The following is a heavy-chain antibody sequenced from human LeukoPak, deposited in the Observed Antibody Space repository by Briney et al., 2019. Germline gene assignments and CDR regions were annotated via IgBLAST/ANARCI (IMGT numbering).Heavy chain of an antibody. CDR3: ARHERLWWQQPVLGWFDP. Sequence: SETLSLTCTVSGGSISSSSYYWGWIRQPPGKGLEWIGSIYYSGSTYYNPSLKSRVTISVDTSKNQFSLKLSSVTAADTAVYYCARHERLWWQQPVLGWFDPWGQGTLVTVSS. V-gene: IGHV4-39*01. J-gene: IGHJ5*02. CDR2: IYYSGST. D-gene: IGHD6-13*01. CDR1: GGSISSSSYY.